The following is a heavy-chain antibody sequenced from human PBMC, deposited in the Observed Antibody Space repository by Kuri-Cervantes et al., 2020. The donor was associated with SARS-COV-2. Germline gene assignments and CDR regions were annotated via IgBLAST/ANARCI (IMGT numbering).Heavy chain of an antibody. CDR1: GLPFSNAW. CDR3: TQGGGY. D-gene: IGHD3-16*01. Sequence: GGSLRLSCVASGLPFSNAWLSWVRQAPGKGLEWVGLIKSKIDGGTTDHAAPVKGRFTVSRDDSKNTLYLQMNSLKTEDTAVYFCTQGGGYWGHGTLVTVSS. J-gene: IGHJ4*01. V-gene: IGHV3-15*01. CDR2: IKSKIDGGTT.